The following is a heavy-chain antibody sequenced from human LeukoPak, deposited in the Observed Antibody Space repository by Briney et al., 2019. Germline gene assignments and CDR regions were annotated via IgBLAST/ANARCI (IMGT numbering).Heavy chain of an antibody. CDR3: AKDTIAAAGYTFDI. V-gene: IGHV3-9*01. J-gene: IGHJ3*02. Sequence: PGGSLRLSCAASGFTFDDYAMHWVRQAPGKGLEWVSGISWNSGSIGYADSVKGRFTISRDNAKNSLYLQMNSLRAEDTALYYCAKDTIAAAGYTFDIWGQGTMVTVSS. CDR1: GFTFDDYA. D-gene: IGHD6-13*01. CDR2: ISWNSGSI.